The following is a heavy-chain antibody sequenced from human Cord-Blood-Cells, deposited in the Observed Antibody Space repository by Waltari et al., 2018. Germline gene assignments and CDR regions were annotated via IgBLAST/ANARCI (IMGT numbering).Heavy chain of an antibody. CDR2: MQSGGST. CDR1: GFTVSSNY. D-gene: IGHD6-19*01. V-gene: IGHV3-53*01. CDR3: ARGRYSSGFDY. J-gene: IGHJ4*02. Sequence: EVQLVESGGGLIQPGGSLRLSCAASGFTVSSNYMSWVRQAPGKGLGWVAVMQSGGSTYDTESLKGRFTMSRDKTKNTRYLQRNSLRAEDTAVYYCARGRYSSGFDYWGQGTMVTVSS.